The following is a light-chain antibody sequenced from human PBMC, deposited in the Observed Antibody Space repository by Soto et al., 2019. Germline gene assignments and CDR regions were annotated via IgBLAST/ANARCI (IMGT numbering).Light chain of an antibody. CDR3: LFYDSGLSGTKV. CDR1: SYNIGAGYD. V-gene: IGLV1-40*01. CDR2: GNS. J-gene: IGLJ1*01. Sequence: QSVLTQPPSVSGSPGQRVTISCTGSSYNIGAGYDVHWYQHLPGTAPKLLIYGNSNRPSGVRDRFSGSKSGTSTSLSITGFQAEDEADDYCLFYDSGLSGTKVFGSGTKLTVL.